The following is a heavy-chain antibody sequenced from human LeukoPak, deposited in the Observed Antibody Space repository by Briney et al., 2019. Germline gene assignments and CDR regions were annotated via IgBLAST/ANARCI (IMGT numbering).Heavy chain of an antibody. CDR2: IIPIFGTA. J-gene: IGHJ4*02. D-gene: IGHD5-12*01. CDR1: GGTFSSYA. Sequence: SVKVSCKASGGTFSSYAISWVRQAPGQGLEWMGGIIPIFGTANYAQKFQGRVSITADESTSTAYMELSSLRSEDTAAYYCAPEARYSGYDSGYWGQGTLVTVSS. V-gene: IGHV1-69*01. CDR3: APEARYSGYDSGY.